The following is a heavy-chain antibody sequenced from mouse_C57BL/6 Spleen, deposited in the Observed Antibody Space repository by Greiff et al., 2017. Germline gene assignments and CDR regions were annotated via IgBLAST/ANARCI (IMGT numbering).Heavy chain of an antibody. Sequence: QVHVKQSGAELVRPGTSVKMSCKASGYTFTNYWIGWAKQRPGHGLEWIGDIYPGGGYTNYNEKFKGEATLTADKSSSTAYMQFSSLTSEDSAIYYCARRRYYYAMDYWGQGTSVTVSS. J-gene: IGHJ4*01. CDR2: IYPGGGYT. CDR1: GYTFTNYW. CDR3: ARRRYYYAMDY. V-gene: IGHV1-63*01.